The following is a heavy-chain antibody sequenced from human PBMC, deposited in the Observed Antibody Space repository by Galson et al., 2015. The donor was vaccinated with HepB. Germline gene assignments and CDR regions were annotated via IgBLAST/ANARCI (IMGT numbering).Heavy chain of an antibody. J-gene: IGHJ5*02. CDR3: ARDGLRYFEDHNDNWFDP. CDR2: IWYDGSNK. V-gene: IGHV3-33*01. Sequence: GKGLEWVAVIWYDGSNKYYADSVKGRFTISRDNSKNTLYLQMNSLRAEDTAVYYCARDGLRYFEDHNDNWFDPWGQGTLVTVSS. D-gene: IGHD3-9*01.